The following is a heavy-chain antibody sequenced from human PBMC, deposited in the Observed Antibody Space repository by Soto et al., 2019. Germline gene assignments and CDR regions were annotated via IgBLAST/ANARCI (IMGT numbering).Heavy chain of an antibody. J-gene: IGHJ6*03. CDR3: ARLPEVTIFGVVSPAYMDV. CDR2: IYPGDSDT. V-gene: IGHV5-51*03. D-gene: IGHD3-3*01. Sequence: PGESLKISCKGSGYSFTSYWIGWVRQMPGKGLEWMGIIYPGDSDTRYSPSFQGQVTISADKSISTAYLQWSSLKASDTAMYYSARLPEVTIFGVVSPAYMDVWGKGTTVTVSS. CDR1: GYSFTSYW.